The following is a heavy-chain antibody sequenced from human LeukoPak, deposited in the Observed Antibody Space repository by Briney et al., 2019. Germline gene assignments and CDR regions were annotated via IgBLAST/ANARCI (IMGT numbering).Heavy chain of an antibody. V-gene: IGHV3-48*01. CDR3: ARGSYGDYYFDY. CDR2: ISSSSTTI. Sequence: GGSLRLSCAASGFTFNIYSMNWVRQAPGKGLGWVSYISSSSTTIYYADSVKGRFTISRDNAKNSLYLQMNSLRAEDTAVYYCARGSYGDYYFDYWGQGTLVTVSS. J-gene: IGHJ4*02. CDR1: GFTFNIYS. D-gene: IGHD4-17*01.